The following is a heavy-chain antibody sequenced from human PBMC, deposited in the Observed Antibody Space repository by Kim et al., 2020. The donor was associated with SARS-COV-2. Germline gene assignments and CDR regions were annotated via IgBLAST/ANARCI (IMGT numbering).Heavy chain of an antibody. CDR1: GFTFRSFS. CDR3: ARDTYSGSHLDN. Sequence: GGSLRLFCAASGFTFRSFSMNWVRRAPGRGLEWVSSISTSASYVYYAHSVKGRFTISRDNAKISLYLQMNSLRAEDKDVYYCARDTYSGSHLDNWGQGTLVTVTS. J-gene: IGHJ4*02. D-gene: IGHD1-26*01. CDR2: ISTSASYV. V-gene: IGHV3-21*03.